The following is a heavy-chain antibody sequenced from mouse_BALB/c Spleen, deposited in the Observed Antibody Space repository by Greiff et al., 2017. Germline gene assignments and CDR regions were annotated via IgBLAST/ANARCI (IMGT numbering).Heavy chain of an antibody. J-gene: IGHJ2*01. Sequence: QVQLQQSGAELAKPGASVKMSCKASGYTFTSYWMHWVKQRPGQGLEWIGYINPSTGYTEYNQKFKDKATLTADKSSSTAYMQLSSLTSEDSAVYYCARSGLGRRYYFDYWGQGTTLTVSS. CDR3: ARSGLGRRYYFDY. CDR2: INPSTGYT. CDR1: GYTFTSYW. V-gene: IGHV1-7*01. D-gene: IGHD4-1*01.